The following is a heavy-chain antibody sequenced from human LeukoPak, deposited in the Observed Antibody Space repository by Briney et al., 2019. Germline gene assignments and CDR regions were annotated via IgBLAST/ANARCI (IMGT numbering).Heavy chain of an antibody. Sequence: SGGSLRLSCTASGFTFGDYAMSWVRQAPGKGLEWVGFIRSKAYGWTTEYAASVKGRFTISRDDSKSIAYLQMNSLKTEDTAVYYCTRVVPAAHYGMDVWGQGTTVTVSS. CDR3: TRVVPAAHYGMDV. J-gene: IGHJ6*02. V-gene: IGHV3-49*04. CDR2: IRSKAYGWTT. CDR1: GFTFGDYA. D-gene: IGHD2-2*01.